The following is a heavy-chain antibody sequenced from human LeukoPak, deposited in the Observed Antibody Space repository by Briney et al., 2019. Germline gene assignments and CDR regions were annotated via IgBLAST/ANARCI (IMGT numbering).Heavy chain of an antibody. CDR3: ARKENILTGYYDH. J-gene: IGHJ5*02. CDR2: ISFDGSDK. CDR1: GFTFSLYG. D-gene: IGHD3-9*01. V-gene: IGHV3-30*03. Sequence: PGGSLRLSCAASGFTFSLYGMHWVRQAPGKGLEWVAVISFDGSDKYYADFVKGRFTISRDNSKNTVYLQMNSLRAEDTAVYYCARKENILTGYYDHWGQGTLVTVSS.